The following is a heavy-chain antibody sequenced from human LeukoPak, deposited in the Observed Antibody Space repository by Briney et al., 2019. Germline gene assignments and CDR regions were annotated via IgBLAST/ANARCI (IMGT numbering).Heavy chain of an antibody. Sequence: SETLSLTRTVSGGSISSSSYYWGWIRQPPGKGLEWIGSIYYSGSTYYNPSLKSRVTISVDTSKNQFSLKLSSVTAADTAVYYCAREWSGDSGGSFDIWGQGTMVTVSS. CDR2: IYYSGST. V-gene: IGHV4-39*07. J-gene: IGHJ3*02. CDR3: AREWSGDSGGSFDI. CDR1: GGSISSSSYY. D-gene: IGHD3-22*01.